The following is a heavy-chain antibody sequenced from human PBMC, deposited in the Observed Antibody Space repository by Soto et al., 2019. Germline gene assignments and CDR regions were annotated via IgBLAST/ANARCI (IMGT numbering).Heavy chain of an antibody. J-gene: IGHJ5*02. CDR2: IIPIFGTA. D-gene: IGHD4-17*01. Sequence: QVQLVQSGAEVKKPGSSVKVSCKASGGTFSSYAISWVRQAPGQGLEWMGGIIPIFGTANYAQKFQGRVTIPADHSTSTAYMEPSSLRSEDTAVYYCARVRGPYGLHNGFDPWGQGTLVTVSS. CDR3: ARVRGPYGLHNGFDP. V-gene: IGHV1-69*01. CDR1: GGTFSSYA.